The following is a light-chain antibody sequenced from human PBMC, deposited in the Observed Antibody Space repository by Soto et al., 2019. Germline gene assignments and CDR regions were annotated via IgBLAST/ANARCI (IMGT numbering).Light chain of an antibody. J-gene: IGKJ1*01. V-gene: IGKV3-20*01. CDR2: GAS. CDR3: QQFGSSSWT. CDR1: QSVSSSY. Sequence: ESVLTQSPGTLSLSPGEKATLSCRASQSVSSSYLAWYQQKPGQAPRLLIYGASSRATGIPDRFSGSGSGTDFTLTVSRLEPEDFAVYYCQQFGSSSWTFGNGTKVEIK.